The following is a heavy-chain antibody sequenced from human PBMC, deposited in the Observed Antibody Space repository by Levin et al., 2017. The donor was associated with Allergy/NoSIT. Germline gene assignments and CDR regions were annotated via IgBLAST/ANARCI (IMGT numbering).Heavy chain of an antibody. V-gene: IGHV3-21*01. CDR1: GFTFSSCG. J-gene: IGHJ2*01. D-gene: IGHD2-2*01. Sequence: NPGESLKISCVASGFTFSSCGFNWVRQAPGKGLEWVAFISSGSDYIYYADSVKGRFTISRDNAKNSLFLQLNSLKAEDSAVYHCARSSVVGSCSSTSCSSFDLWVRGALVTVSS. CDR2: ISSGSDYI. CDR3: ARSSVVGSCSSTSCSSFDL.